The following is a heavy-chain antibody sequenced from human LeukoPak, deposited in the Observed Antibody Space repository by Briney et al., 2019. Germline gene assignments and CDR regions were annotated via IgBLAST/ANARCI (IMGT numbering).Heavy chain of an antibody. J-gene: IGHJ4*02. CDR2: ISSTGGTI. CDR3: AKSDPYGDSLIEI. CDR1: GFTFSSYS. V-gene: IGHV3-48*04. D-gene: IGHD4-17*01. Sequence: GGSLRLSCAASGFTFSSYSMNWVRQAPGKGLEWLSHISSTGGTIYYADSVKGRLTVSRDNAKNSLYLQMNSLRAEDTAVYYCAKSDPYGDSLIEIWGQGALVTVSS.